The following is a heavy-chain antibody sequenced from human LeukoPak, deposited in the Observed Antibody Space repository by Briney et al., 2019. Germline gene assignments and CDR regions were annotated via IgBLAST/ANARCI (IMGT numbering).Heavy chain of an antibody. CDR3: AKTMYYFDSSGYYYFQD. J-gene: IGHJ1*01. CDR1: GFTFSSYA. Sequence: GGSLRLSCAASGFTFSSYAMSWVRQAPGKGLEWVSGISGGGGSTYYADSVKGRFTISRDNSKNTLSQQMNGLRADDTAIYYCAKTMYYFDSSGYYYFQDWGQGTLVTVSS. V-gene: IGHV3-23*01. D-gene: IGHD3-22*01. CDR2: ISGGGGST.